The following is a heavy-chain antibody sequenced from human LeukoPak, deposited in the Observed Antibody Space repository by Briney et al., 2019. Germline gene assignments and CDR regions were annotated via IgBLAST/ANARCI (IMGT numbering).Heavy chain of an antibody. CDR3: ARGGASGSHLHWFDP. V-gene: IGHV3-53*01. J-gene: IGHJ5*02. CDR1: GFTVSNNY. Sequence: GGSLRLSCAASGFTVSNNYMSWVRQAPGKGLEWVSVIYSGGSTSYADSVKGRFSISRDNSKNTLYLQMKSLRVEDTAVYYCARGGASGSHLHWFDPWGQGTLVTVSS. D-gene: IGHD3-10*01. CDR2: IYSGGST.